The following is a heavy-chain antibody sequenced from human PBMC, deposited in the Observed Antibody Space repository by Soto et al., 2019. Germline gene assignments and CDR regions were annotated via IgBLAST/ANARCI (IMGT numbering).Heavy chain of an antibody. D-gene: IGHD3-22*01. J-gene: IGHJ4*01. CDR1: EGTFVDYA. CDR3: AKDWYYYDVSGFFWPFDD. V-gene: IGHV3-23*01. Sequence: VSLRVWWGAAEGTFVDYAGSCVLQAPGKGLEWVSTLSGSSGRTYYADSVKGRFTISRDNFKNTVYLQMISLRAEDTAVYYCAKDWYYYDVSGFFWPFDDWGHGTLVTVSS. CDR2: LSGSSGRT.